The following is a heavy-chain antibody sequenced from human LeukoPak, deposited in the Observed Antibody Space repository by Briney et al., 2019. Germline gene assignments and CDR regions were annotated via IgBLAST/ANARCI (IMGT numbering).Heavy chain of an antibody. Sequence: GASVKVSCKASGYTFTSYGISWVRQAPGQGLEWMGWISTYNGNTNYAQKFQGRVTMTTDTSTSTAYMELRSLRSDDTAVYYCARDPIMTFGVVIHTRGNWFDPWGQGTLVTVSS. CDR1: GYTFTSYG. V-gene: IGHV1-18*01. CDR2: ISTYNGNT. D-gene: IGHD3-3*01. J-gene: IGHJ5*01. CDR3: ARDPIMTFGVVIHTRGNWFDP.